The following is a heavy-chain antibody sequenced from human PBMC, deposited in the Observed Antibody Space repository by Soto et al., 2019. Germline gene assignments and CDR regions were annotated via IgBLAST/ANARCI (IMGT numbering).Heavy chain of an antibody. CDR2: ISSRGSA. Sequence: PSQSLSLTWTLAAGSVNNNAFSWTWTRQHPGKDPKCIGLISSRGSASYSAYLKRRVAISLDASKNHSSLQLTSMTAANTAVYYCAKALSTHISVAGMGYFASWGQGTLVTVSS. V-gene: IGHV4-31*02. D-gene: IGHD6-13*01. CDR3: AKALSTHISVAGMGYFAS. CDR1: AGSVNNNAFS. J-gene: IGHJ4*02.